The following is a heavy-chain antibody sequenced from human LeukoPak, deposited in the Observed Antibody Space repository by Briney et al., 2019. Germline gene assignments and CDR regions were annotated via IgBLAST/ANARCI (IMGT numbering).Heavy chain of an antibody. CDR2: IYTSGST. CDR3: ARVQSRLSWFDP. V-gene: IGHV4-61*02. J-gene: IGHJ5*02. CDR1: GGSISSGSYY. Sequence: SETLSLTCTVSGGSISSGSYYWSWIRQPAGKGLEWIGRIYTSGSTNYNPSLKSRVTISVDTSKNQFSLKLRSVTAADTAVYYCARVQSRLSWFDPWGQGTLVTVSS.